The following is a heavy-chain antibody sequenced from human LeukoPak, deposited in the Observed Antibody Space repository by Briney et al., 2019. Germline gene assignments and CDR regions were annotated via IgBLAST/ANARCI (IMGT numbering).Heavy chain of an antibody. J-gene: IGHJ3*01. Sequence: GESLKISCKGSGYRFNAYWIAWVRQLPGKGLEWMGIIYPDDSDTRYSPSFEGQVTISADKSVRTAYLQWSSLKASDTAMYYCARPNITSYYDSRGYDAFDVWGQGTMVTVSS. CDR1: GYRFNAYW. V-gene: IGHV5-51*01. CDR2: IYPDDSDT. D-gene: IGHD3-22*01. CDR3: ARPNITSYYDSRGYDAFDV.